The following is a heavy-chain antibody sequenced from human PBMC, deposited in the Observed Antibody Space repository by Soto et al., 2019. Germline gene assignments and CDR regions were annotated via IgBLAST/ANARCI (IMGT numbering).Heavy chain of an antibody. J-gene: IGHJ6*02. CDR1: GFTFSSYA. CDR2: ISYDGSNK. CDR3: ARELGDCSSTSCHHNPSYYGMDV. V-gene: IGHV3-30-3*01. Sequence: PGGSLRLSCAASGFTFSSYAMHWVRQAPGKGLEWVAVISYDGSNKYYADSVKGRFTISRDNSKNTLYLQMNSLRAEDTAVYYCARELGDCSSTSCHHNPSYYGMDVWGQGTTVTVSS. D-gene: IGHD2-2*01.